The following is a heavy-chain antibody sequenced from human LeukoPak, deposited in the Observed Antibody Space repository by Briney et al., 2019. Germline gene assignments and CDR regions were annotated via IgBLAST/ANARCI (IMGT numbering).Heavy chain of an antibody. Sequence: PGGSLRLSCAASGFTFSTYWMSWVRQVPGKGLEWLANIKYDGGEKYYVDSVKGRFTVSRDNSKNTLYLQINSLRDEDTAVYYCAKDRLGYSGYFMDVWGKGTTVTISS. CDR1: GFTFSTYW. V-gene: IGHV3-7*05. CDR3: AKDRLGYSGYFMDV. J-gene: IGHJ6*03. CDR2: IKYDGGEK. D-gene: IGHD5-12*01.